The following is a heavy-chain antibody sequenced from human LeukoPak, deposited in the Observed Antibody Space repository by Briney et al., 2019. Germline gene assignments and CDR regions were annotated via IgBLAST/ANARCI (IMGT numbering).Heavy chain of an antibody. CDR2: TRNKANSYTT. CDR1: GCTFSDHY. V-gene: IGHV3-72*01. D-gene: IGHD4-23*01. CDR3: ARVGTVVTDY. Sequence: QPGGSLRLSCAASGCTFSDHYMDWVRQAPGKGLEWVGRTRNKANSYTTEYAASVKGRFTISRDDSKNSLYLQMNSLKTEDTAVYYCARVGTVVTDYWGQGTLVTVSS. J-gene: IGHJ4*02.